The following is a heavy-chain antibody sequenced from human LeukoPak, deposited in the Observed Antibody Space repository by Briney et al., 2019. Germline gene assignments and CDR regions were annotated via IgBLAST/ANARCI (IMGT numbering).Heavy chain of an antibody. CDR1: GFTFSSYS. J-gene: IGHJ4*02. V-gene: IGHV3-21*01. CDR3: ARGKDASGSSFDY. Sequence: GGSLRLSCAASGFTFSSYSMNWVRQAPGKGLEWVSSISSSSSYIYYADSVKGRFTISRDNAKNSLYLQMNSLRAEDTAVYYCARGKDASGSSFDYWGQGTLVTVSS. D-gene: IGHD3-10*01. CDR2: ISSSSSYI.